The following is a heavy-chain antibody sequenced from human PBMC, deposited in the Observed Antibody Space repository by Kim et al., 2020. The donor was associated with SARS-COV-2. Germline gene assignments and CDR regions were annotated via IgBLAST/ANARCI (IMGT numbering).Heavy chain of an antibody. CDR1: GGSISSYY. CDR3: ARSPGSADDAFDI. J-gene: IGHJ3*02. CDR2: IYYSGST. V-gene: IGHV4-59*08. Sequence: SETLSLTCTVSGGSISSYYWSWIRQPPGKGLEWIGYIYYSGSTNYNPSLKSRVTISVDTSKNQFSLKLSSVTAADTAVYYCARSPGSADDAFDIWGQGTMVTVSS.